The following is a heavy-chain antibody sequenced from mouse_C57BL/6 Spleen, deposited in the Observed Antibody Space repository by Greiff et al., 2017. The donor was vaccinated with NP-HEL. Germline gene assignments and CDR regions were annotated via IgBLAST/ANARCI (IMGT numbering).Heavy chain of an antibody. D-gene: IGHD1-1*01. CDR3: AREGGSSYESAMDY. J-gene: IGHJ4*01. V-gene: IGHV1-59*01. CDR1: GYTFTSYW. Sequence: VQLQQPGAELVRPGTSVKLSCKASGYTFTSYWMHWVKQRPGQGLEWIGVIDPSDSYTNYNQKFKGKATLTVDTSSSTVYMQLSSLTSEDSAVYYCAREGGSSYESAMDYWGQGTSVTVSS. CDR2: IDPSDSYT.